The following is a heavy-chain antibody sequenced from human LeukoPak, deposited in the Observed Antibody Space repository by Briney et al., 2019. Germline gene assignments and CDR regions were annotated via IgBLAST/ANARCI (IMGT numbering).Heavy chain of an antibody. CDR1: GGSFSGYY. CDR3: ARHRVAAAGSKKTLYYFDY. D-gene: IGHD6-13*01. CDR2: IYYSGST. V-gene: IGHV4-59*08. J-gene: IGHJ4*02. Sequence: SETLSLTCAVYGGSFSGYYWSWIRQPPGKGLEWIGYIYYSGSTNYNPSLKSRVTISVDTSKNQFSLKLSSVTAADTAVYYCARHRVAAAGSKKTLYYFDYWGQGTLVTVSS.